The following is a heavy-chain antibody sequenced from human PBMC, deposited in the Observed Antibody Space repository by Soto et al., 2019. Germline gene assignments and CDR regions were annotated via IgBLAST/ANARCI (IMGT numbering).Heavy chain of an antibody. Sequence: PGGSLRLSCAASGFTFSSYAMHWVRQAPGKGLEWVAVISYDGSNKYYADSVKGRFTISRDNSKNTLYLQMNSLRAEDTAVYYCARDGGYSSSWSVFDPWGQGTLVTVSS. CDR1: GFTFSSYA. V-gene: IGHV3-30-3*01. CDR2: ISYDGSNK. J-gene: IGHJ5*02. CDR3: ARDGGYSSSWSVFDP. D-gene: IGHD6-13*01.